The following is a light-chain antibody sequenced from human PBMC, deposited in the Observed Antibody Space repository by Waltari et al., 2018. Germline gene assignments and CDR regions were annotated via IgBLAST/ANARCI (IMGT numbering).Light chain of an antibody. J-gene: IGKJ5*01. V-gene: IGKV1-33*01. CDR2: DAS. CDR1: QDITKY. CDR3: QQYDNLPIT. Sequence: DIQMTQSPSSLSVSVGDRVTITCQASQDITKYQHWYQQKPGKAPKLLIFDASNLATGVPSRFGGSGSGTDFTCTISDLQPGDFATYYCQQYDNLPITFGHGTRLEIK.